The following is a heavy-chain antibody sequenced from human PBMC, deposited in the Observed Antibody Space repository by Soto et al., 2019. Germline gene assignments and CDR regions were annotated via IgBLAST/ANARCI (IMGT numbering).Heavy chain of an antibody. CDR1: GFSLSTSGVG. CDR2: IYWDDDK. D-gene: IGHD3-10*01. V-gene: IGHV2-5*02. J-gene: IGHJ4*02. Sequence: QITLKESGPTLVKPTQTLTLTCTFSGFSLSTSGVGVGWIRQPPVKALEWLALIYWDDDKRYMPSLMSRLTITKDTSKNQVVLTMTNMDPVDTATYYLAHLYYYDSGFNFDYWGQGTLVTVSS. CDR3: AHLYYYDSGFNFDY.